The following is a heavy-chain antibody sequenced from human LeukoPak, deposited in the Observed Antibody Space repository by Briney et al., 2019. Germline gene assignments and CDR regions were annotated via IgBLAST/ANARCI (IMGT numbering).Heavy chain of an antibody. V-gene: IGHV3-30*03. CDR2: ISYDGSNK. J-gene: IGHJ4*02. Sequence: GGSLRLSCAASGFTFSSYGMHWVRQAPGKGLEWVAVISYDGSNKYYADSVKGRFTISRDNSKNTLYLQMNSLRAEDTAVYYCAREGYYDFWSGYYNTQFDYWGQGTLVTVSS. D-gene: IGHD3-3*01. CDR1: GFTFSSYG. CDR3: AREGYYDFWSGYYNTQFDY.